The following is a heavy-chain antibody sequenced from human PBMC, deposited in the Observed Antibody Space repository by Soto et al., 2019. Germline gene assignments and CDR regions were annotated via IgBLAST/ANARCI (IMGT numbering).Heavy chain of an antibody. V-gene: IGHV2-70*18. Sequence: SWVRQPPGKALEWLALIEWNDDKYYSTSLKTRLTISKDTSKNQVVLTMTNMDPVDTATYYCARTYYYGSGTPSSDNWFDPWGQGTLVTVSS. D-gene: IGHD3-10*01. CDR2: IEWNDDK. CDR3: ARTYYYGSGTPSSDNWFDP. J-gene: IGHJ5*02.